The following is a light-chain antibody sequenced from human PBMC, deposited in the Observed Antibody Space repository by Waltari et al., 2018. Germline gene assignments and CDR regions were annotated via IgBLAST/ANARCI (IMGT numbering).Light chain of an antibody. V-gene: IGLV1-51*01. CDR2: EGN. CDR1: TSNIGSNH. CDR3: GAWDGSLKIGV. Sequence: QSVLTQPTSVSAAPGQTVTISCSGGTSNIGSNHVSWYQQLPGAVPKLLIYEGNQRLSGIPDRFAGSRSGTLATLAITGLQSGDEGDYYCGAWDGSLKIGVFGGGTKVTVL. J-gene: IGLJ3*02.